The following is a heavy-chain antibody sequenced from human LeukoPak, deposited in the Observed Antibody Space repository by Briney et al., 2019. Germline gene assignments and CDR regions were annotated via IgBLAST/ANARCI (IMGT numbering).Heavy chain of an antibody. CDR3: ARGIHSGDSGPYYFDY. Sequence: ASVKVSCEASGYTFTSYAISWVRQAPGQGLEWMGWISVYSGKKDYPQRVQDRVTMTTDTSTNTAYMELRSLRSDDTAVYYCARGIHSGDSGPYYFDYWGQGTLVTVSS. CDR1: GYTFTSYA. CDR2: ISVYSGKK. V-gene: IGHV1-18*01. J-gene: IGHJ4*02. D-gene: IGHD1-26*01.